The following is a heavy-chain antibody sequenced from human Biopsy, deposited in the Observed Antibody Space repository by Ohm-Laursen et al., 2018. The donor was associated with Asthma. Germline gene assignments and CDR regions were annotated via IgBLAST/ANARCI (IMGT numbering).Heavy chain of an antibody. CDR1: GFTFRNFG. D-gene: IGHD2-21*01. CDR3: VRWRSGYPDHYSDF. V-gene: IGHV3-30*03. CDR2: ISSDVRE. Sequence: SLRLSCAASGFTFRNFGMHWVRQAPGKGLEWVALISSDVREWYADSVKGRFTISRDNSKNTLDLQMNSLRGDDTAVYYCVRWRSGYPDHYSDFWGLGTLLTVSS. J-gene: IGHJ4*02.